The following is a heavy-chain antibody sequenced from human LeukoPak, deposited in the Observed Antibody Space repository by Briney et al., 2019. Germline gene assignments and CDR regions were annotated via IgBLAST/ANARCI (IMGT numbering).Heavy chain of an antibody. V-gene: IGHV3-33*06. CDR1: GFTFSSYG. Sequence: QPGRSLRLSCAASGFTFSSYGMHLVRQAPGKGLEWVAVIWYDGSNKYYADSVKGRFTISRDNSKNTLYLQMNSLRAEDTAVYYCAKDARGSYYYDSSGYSNDAFDIWGQGTMVTVSS. D-gene: IGHD3-22*01. CDR3: AKDARGSYYYDSSGYSNDAFDI. CDR2: IWYDGSNK. J-gene: IGHJ3*02.